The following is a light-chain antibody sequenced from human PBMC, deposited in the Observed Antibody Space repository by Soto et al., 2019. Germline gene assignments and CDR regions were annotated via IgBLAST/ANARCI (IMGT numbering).Light chain of an antibody. J-gene: IGKJ1*01. CDR1: QSVSSSY. Sequence: EIVLTQSPGTQSLSPGERATLSCRASQSVSSSYLAWYQQKPGQAPRLLIYGASSRATGIPDRFSGSGSGTDFTLTISRLEPEDFAVYYCLQYGSSPRTFGQGTKVEIK. V-gene: IGKV3-20*01. CDR3: LQYGSSPRT. CDR2: GAS.